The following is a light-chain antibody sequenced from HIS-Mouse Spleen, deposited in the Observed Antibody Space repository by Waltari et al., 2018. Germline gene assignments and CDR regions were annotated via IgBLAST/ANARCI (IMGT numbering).Light chain of an antibody. Sequence: QSALTQPPSASGSPGQSVTISCTGTSSDVGGYNYVSWYQQHPGKATKRMIYEVSKRPSGVPDRFSGSKAGSTASLTVSGLQAEDEADYYCSSYAGSNNYVFGTGTKVTVL. CDR1: SSDVGGYNY. CDR3: SSYAGSNNYV. V-gene: IGLV2-8*01. J-gene: IGLJ1*01. CDR2: EVS.